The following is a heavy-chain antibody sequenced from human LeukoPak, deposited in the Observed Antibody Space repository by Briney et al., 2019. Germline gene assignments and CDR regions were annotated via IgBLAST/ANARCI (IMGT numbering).Heavy chain of an antibody. CDR3: ARVEMVRGVIMGAFDY. J-gene: IGHJ4*02. V-gene: IGHV3-7*01. Sequence: PGGYLRLSRAASGFTFSSYWMSWVRQAPGKGLEWVANIKQDGSEKYYVDSVKGRFTISRDNAKNSLYLHMNSLRAEDTAVYYCARVEMVRGVIMGAFDYWGQGTLVTVSS. D-gene: IGHD3-10*01. CDR2: IKQDGSEK. CDR1: GFTFSSYW.